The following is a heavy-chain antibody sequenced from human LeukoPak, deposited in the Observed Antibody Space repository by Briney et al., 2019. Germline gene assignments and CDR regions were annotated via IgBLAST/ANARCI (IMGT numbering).Heavy chain of an antibody. J-gene: IGHJ6*03. CDR3: AGRGYCSSTSCSYYYYYYMDV. Sequence: PGGSLRLSCAASGFTFDDYAMHWVRQAPGRGLEWVSGISWNGGTIGYADSVKGRFTISRDNAKNSLFLQMNSLRAEDTALYYCAGRGYCSSTSCSYYYYYYMDVWGKGTTVTVSS. V-gene: IGHV3-9*01. CDR2: ISWNGGTI. CDR1: GFTFDDYA. D-gene: IGHD2-2*01.